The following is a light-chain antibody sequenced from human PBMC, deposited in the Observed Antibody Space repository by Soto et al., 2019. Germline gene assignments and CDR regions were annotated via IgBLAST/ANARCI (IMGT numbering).Light chain of an antibody. CDR3: QQYNNWPRE. CDR1: QSVSGN. J-gene: IGKJ1*01. Sequence: EIVMTQSPATLSVSPGERATLSCRASQSVSGNLAWYQQKPGQAPRLLIYGASTRATGIPARFSGSGSGTEFTLTISSLQSEDFAVYFCQQYNNWPREFGQGTKVEIK. V-gene: IGKV3-15*01. CDR2: GAS.